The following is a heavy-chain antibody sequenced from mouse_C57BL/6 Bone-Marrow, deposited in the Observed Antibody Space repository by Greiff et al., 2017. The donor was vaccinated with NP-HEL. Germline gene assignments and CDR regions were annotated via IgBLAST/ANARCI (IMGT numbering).Heavy chain of an antibody. D-gene: IGHD4-1*02. V-gene: IGHV1-74*01. CDR2: IHPSDSDT. CDR3: AMGSTGKGAFAY. Sequence: QVQLQQPGAELVKPGASVKVSCKASGYTFTSYWMHWVKQRPGQGLEWIGRIHPSDSDTNYNQKFKGKATLTVDESSSTAYMQLSSLTSEDSAVYYCAMGSTGKGAFAYWGQGTLVTVSA. CDR1: GYTFTSYW. J-gene: IGHJ3*01.